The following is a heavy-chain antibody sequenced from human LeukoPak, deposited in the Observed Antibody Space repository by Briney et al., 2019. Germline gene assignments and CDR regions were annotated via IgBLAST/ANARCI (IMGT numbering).Heavy chain of an antibody. CDR3: ARDRRPYYYGSGSYSIDY. CDR2: ISGSGGST. D-gene: IGHD3-10*01. Sequence: GGSLRLSCAASGFTFSSYAMSWVRQAPGKGLEWVSAISGSGGSTYYADSVKGRFTISRDNSKNTLYLQMNSLRAEDTAVYYCARDRRPYYYGSGSYSIDYWGQGTLVTVSS. V-gene: IGHV3-23*01. J-gene: IGHJ4*02. CDR1: GFTFSSYA.